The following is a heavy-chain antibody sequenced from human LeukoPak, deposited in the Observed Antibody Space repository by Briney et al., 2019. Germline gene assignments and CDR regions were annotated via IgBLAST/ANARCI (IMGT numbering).Heavy chain of an antibody. CDR3: ARISGSYVFDY. CDR1: GFTFSNYG. CDR2: IWYDGSNK. J-gene: IGHJ4*02. D-gene: IGHD1-26*01. V-gene: IGHV3-33*01. Sequence: GGSLRLSCAASGFTFSNYGMHWVRQAPGKGLEWVAVIWYDGSNKYYVDSVKGRFTISRDNSKNTLYLQMNSLRAEDTAVYYCARISGSYVFDYWGQGTLVTVSS.